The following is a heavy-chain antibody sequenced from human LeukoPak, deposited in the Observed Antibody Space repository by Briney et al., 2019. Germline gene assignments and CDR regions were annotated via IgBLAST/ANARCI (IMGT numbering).Heavy chain of an antibody. J-gene: IGHJ4*02. CDR3: ARSTLYYYDSSGYYDY. V-gene: IGHV4-39*01. D-gene: IGHD3-22*01. CDR2: IYYSGST. CDR1: GGSISSSSYY. Sequence: SETLSLTCTVSGGSISSSSYYWGWIRQPPGKGLEWIGSIYYSGSTYYNPSLKSRVTISVDTSKNQFSLKLSSVTAADTAVYYCARSTLYYYDSSGYYDYWGREPWSPSPQ.